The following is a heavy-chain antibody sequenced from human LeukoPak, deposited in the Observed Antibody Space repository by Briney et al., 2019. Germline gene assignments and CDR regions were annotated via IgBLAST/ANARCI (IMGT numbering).Heavy chain of an antibody. CDR2: INSDGSST. V-gene: IGHV3-74*03. D-gene: IGHD5-12*01. J-gene: IGHJ4*02. CDR3: ARVHGYVSGAFDY. Sequence: PGGSLRLSCAASGFTFNNYWIHWVRQAPGKGLVWVSHINSDGSSTTYAGSVKGRFTISRDNAKNTLYLQMNSLGAEDTAVYYCARVHGYVSGAFDYWGQGSLVTVSS. CDR1: GFTFNNYW.